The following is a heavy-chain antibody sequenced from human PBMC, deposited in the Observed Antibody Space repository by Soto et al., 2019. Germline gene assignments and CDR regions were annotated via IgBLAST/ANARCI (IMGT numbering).Heavy chain of an antibody. CDR1: RGSLSDYY. CDR3: ARGLDHSKIGY. D-gene: IGHD4-4*01. CDR2: ISQGEGT. V-gene: IGHV4-34*01. J-gene: IGHJ4*02. Sequence: SETLSLTCAVNRGSLSDYYMSWIRQSPGKGLEWIGEISQGEGTKYNPSLKSRVTMSRDLSKNQFSLRLNSVTDADSAVYYCARGLDHSKIGYWGPGTLVTVSS.